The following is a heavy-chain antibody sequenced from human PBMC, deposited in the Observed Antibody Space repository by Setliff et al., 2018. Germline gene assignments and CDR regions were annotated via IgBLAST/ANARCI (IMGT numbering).Heavy chain of an antibody. CDR3: ARDNTVLGATDS. J-gene: IGHJ5*01. D-gene: IGHD1-26*01. CDR2: LHTSGTT. V-gene: IGHV4-61*02. Sequence: SQTLSLTCAVSGGSITSGSYYWSWIRQPAGEGLEWIGRLHTSGTTDYNPSLRGRVTISKDTSKNLFSLNLTSVTAADTAVYFCARDNTVLGATDSWGQGTLVTVSS. CDR1: GGSITSGSYY.